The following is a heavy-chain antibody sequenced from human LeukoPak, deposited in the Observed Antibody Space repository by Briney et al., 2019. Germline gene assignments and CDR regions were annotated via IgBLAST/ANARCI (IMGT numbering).Heavy chain of an antibody. Sequence: GGSLRLSCAVSEFTFSSYWMQWVRQAPGQGLMLVSRINTDGSSTSYADSVKGRFTISRDNAKNTLYLQMNSLRAEDTAVYYCARGGPRRGAYFDYWGQGTLVTVSS. CDR2: INTDGSST. V-gene: IGHV3-74*01. CDR3: ARGGPRRGAYFDY. CDR1: EFTFSSYW. J-gene: IGHJ4*02.